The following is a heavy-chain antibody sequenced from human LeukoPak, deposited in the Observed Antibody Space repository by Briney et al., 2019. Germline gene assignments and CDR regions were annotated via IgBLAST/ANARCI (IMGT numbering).Heavy chain of an antibody. J-gene: IGHJ4*02. D-gene: IGHD6-6*01. Sequence: PSETLSLTCAVYGGSFSGYYWSWIRQPPGKGLEWIGEIYHSGSTNYNPSLKSRVTISVDKSKNQFSLKLSSVTAADTAVYYCARVGVGLVIDYWGQGTLVTVSS. CDR2: IYHSGST. CDR1: GGSFSGYY. V-gene: IGHV4-34*01. CDR3: ARVGVGLVIDY.